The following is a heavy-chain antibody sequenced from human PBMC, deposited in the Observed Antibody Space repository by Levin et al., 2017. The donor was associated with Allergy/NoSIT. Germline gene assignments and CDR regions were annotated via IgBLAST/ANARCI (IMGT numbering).Heavy chain of an antibody. CDR3: ARDYYDSSGYLPDAFDI. J-gene: IGHJ3*02. CDR1: GFTVSSNY. CDR2: IYSGGST. Sequence: GGSLRLSCAASGFTVSSNYMSWVRQAPGKGLEWVSVIYSGGSTYYADSVKGRFTISRDNSKNTLYLQMNSLRAEDTAVYYCARDYYDSSGYLPDAFDIWGQGTMVTVSS. D-gene: IGHD3-22*01. V-gene: IGHV3-53*01.